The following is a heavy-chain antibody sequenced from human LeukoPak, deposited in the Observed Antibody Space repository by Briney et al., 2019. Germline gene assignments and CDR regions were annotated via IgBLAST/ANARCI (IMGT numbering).Heavy chain of an antibody. D-gene: IGHD1-14*01. CDR2: IMHSGST. CDR3: ARGRGITVPPYYFDY. Sequence: SETLSLTCTVSGGSIRSSYYYWSWIRQSPGKGLEWIGEIMHSGSTNYNPSLKSRVTISVDTSRNRFSLKLSSVTAADTAVYYCARGRGITVPPYYFDYWGQGTLVTVSS. J-gene: IGHJ4*02. V-gene: IGHV4-39*02. CDR1: GGSIRSSYYY.